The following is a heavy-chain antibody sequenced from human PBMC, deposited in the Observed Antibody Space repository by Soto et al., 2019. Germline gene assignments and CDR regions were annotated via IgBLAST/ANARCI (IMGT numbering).Heavy chain of an antibody. D-gene: IGHD3-10*01. CDR1: GFTFSSYA. CDR3: AKDRVERGRDLATLDY. V-gene: IGHV3-23*01. Sequence: EVQLLESGGGLVQPGGSLRLSCAASGFTFSSYAMSWVRQAPGKGLEWVSAISGSGGSTYYADSVKGRFTISRDNSKNTMYLQMHSLRADDTAVYYCAKDRVERGRDLATLDYWGPLTLVTVTA. J-gene: IGHJ4*02. CDR2: ISGSGGST.